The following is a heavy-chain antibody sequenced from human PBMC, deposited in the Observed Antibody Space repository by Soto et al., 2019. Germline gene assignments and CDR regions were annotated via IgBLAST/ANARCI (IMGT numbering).Heavy chain of an antibody. CDR3: ARRRADTAMPHGFDP. CDR2: IDPSDSYT. Sequence: GESLKISCKGSGYSCTSYWISWVRQMPGKGLEWMGRIDPSDSYTNYSPSFQGHVTISADKSISTAYLQWSSLKASDTAMYYCARRRADTAMPHGFDPWGQGPLVTVSS. D-gene: IGHD5-18*01. V-gene: IGHV5-10-1*01. J-gene: IGHJ5*02. CDR1: GYSCTSYW.